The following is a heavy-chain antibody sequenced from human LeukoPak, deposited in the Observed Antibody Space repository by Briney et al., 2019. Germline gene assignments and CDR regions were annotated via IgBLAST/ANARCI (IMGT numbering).Heavy chain of an antibody. V-gene: IGHV1-8*02. Sequence: ASVKVSCKASGYTFTDFALHWVRQAPGQSLEWMGWMNPDSGNTGYAQKFQGRVNMTRKTFISTAYMELSSLRSEDTAVYYCARGVAATGEFDYWGQGTLVTVSS. CDR3: ARGVAATGEFDY. CDR1: GYTFTDFA. J-gene: IGHJ4*02. CDR2: MNPDSGNT. D-gene: IGHD6-19*01.